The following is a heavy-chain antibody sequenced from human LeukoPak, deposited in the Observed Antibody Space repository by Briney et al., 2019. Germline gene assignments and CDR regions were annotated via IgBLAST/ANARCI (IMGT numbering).Heavy chain of an antibody. CDR1: GYTFTGYY. D-gene: IGHD3-3*01. CDR2: INPNSGGT. Sequence: ASEKVSCKASGYTFTGYYMHWVRQAPGQELEWMGWINPNSGGTNYAQKFQGRVTMTRDTSISTAYMELSRLRSDDTAVYYCARVPSIFGVVIIPRPWGQGTLVTVSS. J-gene: IGHJ4*02. V-gene: IGHV1-2*02. CDR3: ARVPSIFGVVIIPRP.